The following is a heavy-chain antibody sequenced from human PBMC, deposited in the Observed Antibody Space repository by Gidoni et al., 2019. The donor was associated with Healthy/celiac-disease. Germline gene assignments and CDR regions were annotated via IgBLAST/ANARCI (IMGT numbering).Heavy chain of an antibody. D-gene: IGHD4-4*01. Sequence: EVQLVQSGAEMQKPGESLKISCTGSGYSFTSSWHGWVRQMPGKGLEWMGIIYPGDSDTRYSPSFQGQVTISADKSISTAYLQWSSLKASDTAMYYCARHHRWGYSNYVHYYYGMDVWGQGTTVTVSS. CDR2: IYPGDSDT. V-gene: IGHV5-51*01. J-gene: IGHJ6*02. CDR1: GYSFTSSW. CDR3: ARHHRWGYSNYVHYYYGMDV.